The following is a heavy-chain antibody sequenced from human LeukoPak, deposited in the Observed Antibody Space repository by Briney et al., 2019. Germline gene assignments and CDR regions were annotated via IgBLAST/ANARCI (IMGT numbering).Heavy chain of an antibody. V-gene: IGHV4-59*08. J-gene: IGHJ4*02. CDR2: VYYTGST. D-gene: IGHD6-6*01. CDR3: ARHFAYSSSSYFDY. Sequence: SETLSLTCSVSGGSVDTYYWSWIRQPPGKGLEWIGYVYYTGSTNYNPSLRSRVTIFEDKSKNQFSLRLSSVTVADTAVYYCARHFAYSSSSYFDYWGQGNLVTVSS. CDR1: GGSVDTYY.